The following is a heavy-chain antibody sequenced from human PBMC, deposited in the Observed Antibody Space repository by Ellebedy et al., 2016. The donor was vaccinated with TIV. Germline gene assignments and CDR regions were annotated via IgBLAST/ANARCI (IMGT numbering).Heavy chain of an antibody. V-gene: IGHV3-9*01. D-gene: IGHD2-15*01. CDR3: AKDVVAPGLAFDY. J-gene: IGHJ4*02. Sequence: SLKISCAASGFTFDDFAMHWVRQAPGKGLEWVSGISWNSDNIGYADSVKGRFTISRDNTENSLYLQMNSLRAEDTAVYYCAKDVVAPGLAFDYWGQGTLVTVSS. CDR1: GFTFDDFA. CDR2: ISWNSDNI.